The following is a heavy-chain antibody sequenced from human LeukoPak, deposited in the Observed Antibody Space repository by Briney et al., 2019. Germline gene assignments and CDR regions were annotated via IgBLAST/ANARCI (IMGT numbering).Heavy chain of an antibody. Sequence: GGSPRLSCEASGLTFSSYAMHLVRQAPRKGLEGAAAILYDGSNKYYADSVKGRFTISRDNSKNTLYLHMNSLRAEDTAVYYCATDDGYRDYIASYFDYWGQGALVSVSS. CDR3: ATDDGYRDYIASYFDY. J-gene: IGHJ4*02. CDR2: ILYDGSNK. D-gene: IGHD4-17*01. CDR1: GLTFSSYA. V-gene: IGHV3-30*04.